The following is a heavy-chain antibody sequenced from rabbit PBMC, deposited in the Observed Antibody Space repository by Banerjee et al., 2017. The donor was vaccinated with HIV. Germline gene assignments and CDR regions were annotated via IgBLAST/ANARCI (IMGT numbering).Heavy chain of an antibody. J-gene: IGHJ4*01. Sequence: QEQLEESGGDLVKPGASLTLTCTASGFTFSSYRICWVRQAPGKGLEWIACIDVGSSGWTYYASWAKGRFTISKTSSTTVTLQMTSLTAADTATYFCARHTDYAGLGGVDLWGPGTLVTV. CDR2: IDVGSSGWT. V-gene: IGHV1S45*01. CDR3: ARHTDYAGLGGVDL. D-gene: IGHD4-2*01. CDR1: GFTFSSYR.